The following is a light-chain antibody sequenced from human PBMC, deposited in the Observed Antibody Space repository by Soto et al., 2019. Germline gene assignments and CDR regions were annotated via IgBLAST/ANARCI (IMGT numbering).Light chain of an antibody. CDR3: QPYNSFSGT. CDR1: QTISSW. Sequence: DIQMTQSPSTPSASVGDRVTITCRASQTISSWLAWYQQKPGKAPNLLIYDASSLESGVPSRFSGRGSGTQFTLTISSLQPDDFATYYCQPYNSFSGTFXPGTKVDIK. J-gene: IGKJ1*01. V-gene: IGKV1-5*01. CDR2: DAS.